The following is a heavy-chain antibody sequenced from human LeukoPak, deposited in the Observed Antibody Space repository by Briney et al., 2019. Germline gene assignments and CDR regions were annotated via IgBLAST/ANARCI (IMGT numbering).Heavy chain of an antibody. CDR2: IYPGDSDP. V-gene: IGHV5-51*01. Sequence: GESLKISCKGSGYSFPSHWIGWVRQMPGKGLEWMGIIYPGDSDPRYSPSFQGQVTISADKSISTAYLQWSSLKASDSAMYYCVRHGLGSSWFGFDYWGQGTLVTVSS. D-gene: IGHD6-13*01. CDR3: VRHGLGSSWFGFDY. CDR1: GYSFPSHW. J-gene: IGHJ4*02.